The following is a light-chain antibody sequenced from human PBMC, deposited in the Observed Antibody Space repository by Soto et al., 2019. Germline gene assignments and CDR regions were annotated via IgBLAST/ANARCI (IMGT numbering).Light chain of an antibody. CDR2: EAS. CDR3: QQYTSYPWT. J-gene: IGKJ1*01. Sequence: DLQMTQSPSTLSASVGDRVTITCRASQTISSWLAWYQQKPGKAPKLLIYEASNLESGVPSRFSGSGSGTEFTLTISSLQPNDFATYYCQQYTSYPWTFGQGTKVEIK. V-gene: IGKV1-5*03. CDR1: QTISSW.